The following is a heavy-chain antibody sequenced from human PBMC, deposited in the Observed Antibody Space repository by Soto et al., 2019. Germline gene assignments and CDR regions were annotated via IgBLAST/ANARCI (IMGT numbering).Heavy chain of an antibody. J-gene: IGHJ6*02. CDR2: IYPGESDT. Sequence: GESLKISCKGSGYSFTSYWIGWVRQMPGKGLEWMGIIYPGESDTRYSPSFQGQVTISADKSISTAYLQWSSLKASDTAMYYCARHAGYCSSTGCPYYYYGMDVWGQGTTVTVSS. D-gene: IGHD2-2*01. CDR3: ARHAGYCSSTGCPYYYYGMDV. CDR1: GYSFTSYW. V-gene: IGHV5-51*01.